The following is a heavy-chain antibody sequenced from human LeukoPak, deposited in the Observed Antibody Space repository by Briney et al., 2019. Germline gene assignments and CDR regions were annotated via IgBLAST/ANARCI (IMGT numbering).Heavy chain of an antibody. Sequence: PGGSLRLSCAASGFTFSSYGMHWVRQAPGKGLEWVAVIWYDGSNKYYADSVKGRFTISRDNSKNTLYLQMNSLRAEDTAVYYCAGAMITFGEIDYWGQGTLVTVSS. CDR3: AGAMITFGEIDY. J-gene: IGHJ4*02. V-gene: IGHV3-33*08. D-gene: IGHD3-16*01. CDR2: IWYDGSNK. CDR1: GFTFSSYG.